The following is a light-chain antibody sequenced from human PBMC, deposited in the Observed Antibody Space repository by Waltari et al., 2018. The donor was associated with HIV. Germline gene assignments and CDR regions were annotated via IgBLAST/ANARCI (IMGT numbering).Light chain of an antibody. CDR2: DAS. J-gene: IGKJ4*01. V-gene: IGKV3-11*01. CDR3: QQRHSFPPT. CDR1: QYIGHF. Sequence: EIVLTQPPATLSLSPGERATLSCRASQYIGHFLVWYQQKPGQAPRLVVYDASKRASGVPTRFTGSWSGTDFTLTIDNLEPEDFALYFCQQRHSFPPTFGGGSKVE.